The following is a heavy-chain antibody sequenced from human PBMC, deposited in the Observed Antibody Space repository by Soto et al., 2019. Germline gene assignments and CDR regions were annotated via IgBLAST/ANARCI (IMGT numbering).Heavy chain of an antibody. Sequence: QVQLVQSGAEVKKPGASVKVSCKASGYTFTGYYMHWVRQAPGQGLEWMGWINPNSGGTNYAQKFQGWVIMTRDTSISTAYMELSRLRSDDTAVYYCARAGYGDYWGNWFDPWGQGTLVTVSS. V-gene: IGHV1-2*04. CDR3: ARAGYGDYWGNWFDP. CDR1: GYTFTGYY. CDR2: INPNSGGT. D-gene: IGHD4-17*01. J-gene: IGHJ5*02.